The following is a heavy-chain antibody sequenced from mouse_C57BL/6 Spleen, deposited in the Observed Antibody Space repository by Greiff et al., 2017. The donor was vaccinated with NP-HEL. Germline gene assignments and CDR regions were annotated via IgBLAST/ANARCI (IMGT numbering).Heavy chain of an antibody. CDR3: ARSGDYDGAWFAY. D-gene: IGHD2-4*01. V-gene: IGHV1-26*01. J-gene: IGHJ3*01. CDR2: INPNNGGT. Sequence: EVQLQQSGPELVKPGASVKISCKASGYTFTDYYMNWVKQSHGKSLEWIGDINPNNGGTSYNQKFKGKATLTVDKSSSTAYMELRSLTSEDSAVYYCARSGDYDGAWFAYWGQGTLVTVSA. CDR1: GYTFTDYY.